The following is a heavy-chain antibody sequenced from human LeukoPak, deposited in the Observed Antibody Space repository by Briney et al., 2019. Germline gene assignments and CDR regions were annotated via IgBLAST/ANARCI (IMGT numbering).Heavy chain of an antibody. CDR1: GGTFSSYA. CDR2: IIPIFGTA. V-gene: IGHV1-69*05. J-gene: IGHJ5*02. CDR3: ARDNGRDDSSGYYLPHWFDP. D-gene: IGHD3-22*01. Sequence: SVKVSCKASGGTFSSYAISWVRQAPGRGLEWMGGIIPIFGTANYAQKFQGRVTITTDESTSTAYMELSSLRSEDTAVYYCARDNGRDDSSGYYLPHWFDPWGQGTVVTVSS.